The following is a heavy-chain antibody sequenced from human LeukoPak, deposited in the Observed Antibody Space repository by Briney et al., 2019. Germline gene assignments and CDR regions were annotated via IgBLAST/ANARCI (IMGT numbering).Heavy chain of an antibody. CDR1: GYTFTSYD. D-gene: IGHD6-13*01. J-gene: IGHJ5*02. Sequence: GASVKVSCTASGYTFTSYDINWVRQATGQGLEWMGWMNPNSGNTGYAQKFQGRVTMTRNTSISTAYMELSSLRSEDTAVYYCARGSGYSSSWGSDPWGQGTLVTVSP. CDR3: ARGSGYSSSWGSDP. V-gene: IGHV1-8*01. CDR2: MNPNSGNT.